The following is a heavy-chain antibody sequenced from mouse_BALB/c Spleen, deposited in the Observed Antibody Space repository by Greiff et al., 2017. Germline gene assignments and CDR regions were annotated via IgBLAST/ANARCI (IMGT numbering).Heavy chain of an antibody. CDR3: ARAVEYYAMDY. Sequence: QVQLQQPGAELVKPGASVKLSCKASGYTFTSYWMHWVKQRPGQGLEWIGEIDTSDSYTNYNQKFKGKATLTEDKSSSTAYMQLSSLTSEDSAVYYCARAVEYYAMDYWGQGTSVTVSS. J-gene: IGHJ4*01. CDR2: IDTSDSYT. V-gene: IGHV1-69*02. CDR1: GYTFTSYW.